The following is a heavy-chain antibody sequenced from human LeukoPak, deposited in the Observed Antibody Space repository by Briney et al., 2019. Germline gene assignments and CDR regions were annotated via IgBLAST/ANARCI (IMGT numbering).Heavy chain of an antibody. V-gene: IGHV3-23*01. CDR2: ISGSGGST. D-gene: IGHD6-13*01. J-gene: IGHJ4*02. CDR1: GFTFSSYG. Sequence: GGSLSLSWAASGFTFSSYGLTWFGKAQGKGLKWFSPISGSGGSTYYADSVKGRFTISRDNSKNTLYLQMNSLRAEDTAVYYCAKGFKQQLVRTALGYWGQGTLVTVSS. CDR3: AKGFKQQLVRTALGY.